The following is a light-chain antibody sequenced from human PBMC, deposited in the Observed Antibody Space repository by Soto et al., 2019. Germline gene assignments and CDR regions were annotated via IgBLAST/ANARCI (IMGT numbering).Light chain of an antibody. V-gene: IGLV2-11*01. J-gene: IGLJ2*01. CDR1: RSDVGGYNF. Sequence: QSALTQPRSVSGSPGQSVTISCTGPRSDVGGYNFVSWYQQHPGKAPKLMIYGVSKRPSGVPDRFSGSKSGNTASLTISGLQAEDAADYYGCSYGGSNHVVFGGGTKLTVL. CDR3: CSYGGSNHVV. CDR2: GVS.